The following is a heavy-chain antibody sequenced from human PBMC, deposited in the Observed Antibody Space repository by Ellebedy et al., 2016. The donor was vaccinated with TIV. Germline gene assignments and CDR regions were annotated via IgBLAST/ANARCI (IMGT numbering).Heavy chain of an antibody. J-gene: IGHJ5*02. V-gene: IGHV3-21*01. D-gene: IGHD1-26*01. Sequence: GGSLRLXXAASGFTFISYTMNWVRQAPGKGLEGVSSITSTSTYTYYADSVKGRFTISRDNFKSTVHLQMNSLRPEDTAMYYCVRENSGRTGLPWFDPWGQGTLVSVSS. CDR3: VRENSGRTGLPWFDP. CDR1: GFTFISYT. CDR2: ITSTSTYT.